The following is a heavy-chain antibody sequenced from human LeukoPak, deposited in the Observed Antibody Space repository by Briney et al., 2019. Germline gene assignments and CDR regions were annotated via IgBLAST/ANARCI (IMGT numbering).Heavy chain of an antibody. D-gene: IGHD3-16*01. CDR2: ITGSDTNI. J-gene: IGHJ4*02. Sequence: GGSLRLSCAASGFTFSSYVMNWVRRAPEKGLEWVSSITGSDTNIFYADSVRGRFTISRDNSKNIVFLQMDSLRAEDTAIYYCARRGPNWGFFDYWGQGSLVTVSS. CDR1: GFTFSSYV. V-gene: IGHV3-23*01. CDR3: ARRGPNWGFFDY.